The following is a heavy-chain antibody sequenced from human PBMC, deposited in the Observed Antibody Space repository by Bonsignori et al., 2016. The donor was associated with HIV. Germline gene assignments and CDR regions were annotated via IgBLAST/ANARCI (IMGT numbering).Heavy chain of an antibody. D-gene: IGHD3-10*01. CDR2: INPSGGST. J-gene: IGHJ6*03. CDR3: AREKREALLWFGELFHDTYYYYYMDV. V-gene: IGHV1-46*01. Sequence: WVRQAPGQGLEWMGIINPSGGSTSYAQKFQGRVTMTRDTSTSTVYMELSSLRSEDTAVYYCAREKREALLWFGELFHDTYYYYYMDVWGKGTTVTVSS.